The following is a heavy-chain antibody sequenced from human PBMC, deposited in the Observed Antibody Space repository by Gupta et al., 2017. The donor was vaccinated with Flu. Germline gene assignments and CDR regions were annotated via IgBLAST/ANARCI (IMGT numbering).Heavy chain of an antibody. D-gene: IGHD2-8*02. CDR2: IHHRGNA. J-gene: IGHJ1*01. CDR1: GVSIDTGGYY. Sequence: QLRESGPGLVKPSQTLSLTCTLSGVSIDTGGYYWSWVRQVSGKGLEWMGYIHHRGNAFYNPSLQSRLSMSIDISKNQFFMKLTSMTVADTAIYYCAREAYCTGGTCTGMLGYWGRGALVTVSS. V-gene: IGHV4-31*03. CDR3: AREAYCTGGTCTGMLGY.